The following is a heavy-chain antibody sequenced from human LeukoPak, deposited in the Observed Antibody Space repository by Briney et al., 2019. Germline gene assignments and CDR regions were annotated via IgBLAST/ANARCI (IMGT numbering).Heavy chain of an antibody. V-gene: IGHV4-59*01. Sequence: SETLSLTCTVSGGSISSYYWSWIRQPPGKGLEWIGYIYYSGSTNYNPSLKSRVTISVDTSKNQFSLKLSSVTAADTAVYHCAREKYGSGSSWFDYWGQGTLVTVSS. J-gene: IGHJ4*02. CDR1: GGSISSYY. CDR2: IYYSGST. CDR3: AREKYGSGSSWFDY. D-gene: IGHD3-10*01.